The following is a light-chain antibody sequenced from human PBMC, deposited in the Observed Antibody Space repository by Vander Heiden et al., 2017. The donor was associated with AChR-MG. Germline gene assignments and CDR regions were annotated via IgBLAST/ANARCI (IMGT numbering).Light chain of an antibody. V-gene: IGLV2-14*01. J-gene: IGLJ1*01. CDR2: DVS. Sequence: QSALTHPASVSGSPGQSITISCTGTSSDVGGYNYVSWYQQHPGKAPKLMIYDVSKRPSGVSNRFSGSKSGNTASLTISGLQAEDEADYYCSSYTSSSTLDVFGTGTKATVL. CDR3: SSYTSSSTLDV. CDR1: SSDVGGYNY.